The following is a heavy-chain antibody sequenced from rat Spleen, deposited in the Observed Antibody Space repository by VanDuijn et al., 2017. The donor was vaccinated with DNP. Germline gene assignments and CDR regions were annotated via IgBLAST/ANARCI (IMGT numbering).Heavy chain of an antibody. CDR3: AMDYGHAGLDF. D-gene: IGHD1-11*01. CDR1: GFIFSNYW. V-gene: IGHV5-31*01. CDR2: ISNTGDNT. J-gene: IGHJ2*01. Sequence: EVQLVESGGGLVQPGRSLKLSCVASGFIFSNYWMTWIRQVPGKGLEWVASISNTGDNTYYSDSVKGRFTISRDNSKNTLYLEMNSPRSEDTAMYYCAMDYGHAGLDFWGQGVMVTVSS.